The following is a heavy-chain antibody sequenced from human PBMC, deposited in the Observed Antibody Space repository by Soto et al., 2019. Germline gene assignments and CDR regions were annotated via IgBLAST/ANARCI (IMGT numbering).Heavy chain of an antibody. V-gene: IGHV4-59*01. CDR3: ARVWGGAFDF. CDR1: GGSISSYY. D-gene: IGHD3-10*01. J-gene: IGHJ3*01. CDR2: IYYSGST. Sequence: SETLSLTCTVSGGSISSYYWSWIRQPPGKGLGWIGYIYYSGSTKYNPSLKSRVTISVDTSKNRFSLRLSSVTAADTAVYYCARVWGGAFDFCDQATMVTV.